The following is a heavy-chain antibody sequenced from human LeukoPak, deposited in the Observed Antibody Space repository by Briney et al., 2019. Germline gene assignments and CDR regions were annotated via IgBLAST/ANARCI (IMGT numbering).Heavy chain of an antibody. V-gene: IGHV3-7*01. CDR3: ARGSYDFWSGYRGGY. CDR1: GFTFSSYW. J-gene: IGHJ4*02. CDR2: IKQDGSEK. D-gene: IGHD3-3*01. Sequence: GGSLRLSCAASGFTFSSYWMSWVRQAPGKGLEWVANIKQDGSEKYYVDSVKGRFTISRDNAKNSLYPQMNSLRAEDTAVYYCARGSYDFWSGYRGGYWGQGTLVTVSS.